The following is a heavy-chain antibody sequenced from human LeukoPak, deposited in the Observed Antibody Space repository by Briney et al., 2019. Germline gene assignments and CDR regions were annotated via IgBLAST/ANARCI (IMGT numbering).Heavy chain of an antibody. Sequence: PSETLSLTCAVYGGSFSCYYWSWIRQPPGKGLEWIGEINHSGSTNYNPSLKSRVTISVDTSKNQFSLKLSSVTAADTAVYYCARGAAVAGLGKDFDYWGQGTLVTVSS. J-gene: IGHJ4*02. V-gene: IGHV4-34*01. CDR3: ARGAAVAGLGKDFDY. CDR2: INHSGST. CDR1: GGSFSCYY. D-gene: IGHD6-19*01.